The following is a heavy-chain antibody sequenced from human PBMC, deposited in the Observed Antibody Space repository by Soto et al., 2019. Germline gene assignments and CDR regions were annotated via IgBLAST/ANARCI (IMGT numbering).Heavy chain of an antibody. Sequence: PSETLSLTCTVSGGSISSSSYSWGWISQPPGKGLEWIGSIYYSGSTYYNPSLKSRVTISVDTSKNQFSLKPSSVTAADTAVYYCARNGPPGAQTRGYYYYGMDVWGGGTTVTVAS. J-gene: IGHJ6*04. CDR1: GGSISSSSYS. CDR2: IYYSGST. D-gene: IGHD3-16*01. V-gene: IGHV4-39*01. CDR3: ARNGPPGAQTRGYYYYGMDV.